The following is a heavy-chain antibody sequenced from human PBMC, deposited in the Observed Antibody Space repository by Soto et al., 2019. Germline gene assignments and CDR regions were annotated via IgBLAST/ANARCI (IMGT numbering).Heavy chain of an antibody. V-gene: IGHV4-4*07. CDR2: IYATGDT. CDR1: GASLSRYY. D-gene: IGHD1-26*01. Sequence: SETLSLTCNVSGASLSRYYWSWIRQPPGKGLEWIGRIYATGDTDYNPSLKSRISMSVDMSKKQFSLTLRSVTAADTAIYYCVRDGTKNLRDRFEPWGRGILVTVSS. J-gene: IGHJ5*02. CDR3: VRDGTKNLRDRFEP.